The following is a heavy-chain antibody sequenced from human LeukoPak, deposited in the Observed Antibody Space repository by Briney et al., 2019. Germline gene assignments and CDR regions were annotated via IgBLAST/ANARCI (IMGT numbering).Heavy chain of an antibody. CDR3: ARSKNIDYVRFDY. CDR1: GFTFSDYS. CDR2: ISYDGGNK. V-gene: IGHV3-30*03. D-gene: IGHD4-17*01. J-gene: IGHJ4*02. Sequence: GGSLRLSCAASGFTFSDYSMHWVRQAPGKGLEWVALISYDGGNKFYADSVRDRFTISRDNSKNTLFLQMNSLRIEDTAVYYCARSKNIDYVRFDYWGQGTLVTVSS.